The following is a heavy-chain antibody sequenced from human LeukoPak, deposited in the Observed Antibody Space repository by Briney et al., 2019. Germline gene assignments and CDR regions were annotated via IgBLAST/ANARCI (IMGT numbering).Heavy chain of an antibody. J-gene: IGHJ6*02. CDR2: IIPIFGTA. D-gene: IGHD1/OR15-1a*01. CDR3: ARDLEQIGGDMDV. Sequence: GSSVKVSCKASGGTFSSYAISWVRQAPGQGLEWMGGIIPIFGTANYAQKFQGRVTITADESTSTAYMELSSLRSEDTALYYCARDLEQIGGDMDVWGQGTTVTVSS. V-gene: IGHV1-69*01. CDR1: GGTFSSYA.